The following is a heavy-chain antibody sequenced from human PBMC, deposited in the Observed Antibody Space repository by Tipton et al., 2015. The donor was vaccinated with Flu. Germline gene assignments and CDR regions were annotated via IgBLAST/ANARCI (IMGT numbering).Heavy chain of an antibody. CDR3: ARCGAVLSVYNWFGP. Sequence: QLVQSGAEVKGPGASVKVSCKASGYTFTSYGISWVRQAPGQGLEWMGWISAYNGNTNYAQNLQGRVTMTTDTSTDTAYMELRSLRSDDPAVYYCARCGAVLSVYNWFGPWGQGTLVTVSS. CDR1: GYTFTSYG. D-gene: IGHD5/OR15-5a*01. CDR2: ISAYNGNT. J-gene: IGHJ5*02. V-gene: IGHV1-18*01.